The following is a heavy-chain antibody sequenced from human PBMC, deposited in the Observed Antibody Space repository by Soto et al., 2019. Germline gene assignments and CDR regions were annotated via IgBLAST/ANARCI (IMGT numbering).Heavy chain of an antibody. Sequence: EQLQESGPGLVKPSETLSLTCTVSGGSISSYYWSWIRQPAGKGLEWIGRIYTSGSTNYNPSLKSRVTMSVDTSKNQFSLKLSSVTAADTAVYYCARGEDSSGYHYYYFDYWGQGTLVTVSS. J-gene: IGHJ4*02. D-gene: IGHD3-22*01. CDR2: IYTSGST. CDR3: ARGEDSSGYHYYYFDY. V-gene: IGHV4-4*07. CDR1: GGSISSYY.